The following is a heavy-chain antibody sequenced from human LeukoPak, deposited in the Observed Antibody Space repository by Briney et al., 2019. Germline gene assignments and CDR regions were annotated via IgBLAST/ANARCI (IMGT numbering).Heavy chain of an antibody. CDR1: GGSISSGDYY. Sequence: SETLSLTCTVSGGSISSGDYYWSWIRQPPGKGLEWIGYIYYSGGTYYNPSLKSRVTISVDTSKNQFSLQLSSVTAADTAGYXXXXXLPRYSYGFFDYWGQGTLVTVSS. CDR3: XXXLPRYSYGFFDY. CDR2: IYYSGGT. J-gene: IGHJ4*02. D-gene: IGHD5-18*01. V-gene: IGHV4-30-4*01.